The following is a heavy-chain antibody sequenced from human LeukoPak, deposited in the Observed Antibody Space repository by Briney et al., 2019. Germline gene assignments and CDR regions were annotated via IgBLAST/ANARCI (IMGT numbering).Heavy chain of an antibody. CDR1: GGSFSGYY. J-gene: IGHJ4*02. D-gene: IGHD3-3*01. Sequence: SETLSLTCAVYGGSFSGYYWSWLRQPPGKGLEWIGEINHSGSTNYNPSLKSRVTISVDTSKNQFSLKLSSVTAADTAVYYCARGRITIFGVVIGCFDYWGQGTLVTVSS. CDR3: ARGRITIFGVVIGCFDY. V-gene: IGHV4-34*01. CDR2: INHSGST.